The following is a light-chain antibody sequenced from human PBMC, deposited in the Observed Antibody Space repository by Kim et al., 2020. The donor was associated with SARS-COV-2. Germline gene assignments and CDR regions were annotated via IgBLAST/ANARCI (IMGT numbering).Light chain of an antibody. CDR2: DAS. CDR3: KQYNSYSRT. Sequence: DIQMTQSPSALSASVGDGVTITCRASETINGWLAWYQQKPGKAPKLLIYDASSLGSGVPSSFSGSGSGTEYTLTISSLQPDDFATYYCKQYNSYSRTFGQGPKLEI. J-gene: IGKJ2*01. V-gene: IGKV1-5*01. CDR1: ETINGW.